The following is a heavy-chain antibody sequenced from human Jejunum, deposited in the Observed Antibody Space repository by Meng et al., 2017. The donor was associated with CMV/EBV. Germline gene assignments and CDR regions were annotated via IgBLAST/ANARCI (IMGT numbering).Heavy chain of an antibody. V-gene: IGHV3-74*01. CDR3: ARANNHAMDV. CDR2: INSDGSST. D-gene: IGHD1/OR15-1a*01. CDR1: GFSVSSYW. J-gene: IGHJ6*02. Sequence: CAASGFSVSSYWMHWVRQAPGKGLVWVSRINSDGSSTTYADPVKGRFTFSRDNAKNTLYLQMNSLRAEDTAVYYCARANNHAMDVWGQGTKVTVSS.